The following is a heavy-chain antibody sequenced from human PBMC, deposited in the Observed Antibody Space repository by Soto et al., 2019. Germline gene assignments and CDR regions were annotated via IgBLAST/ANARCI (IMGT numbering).Heavy chain of an antibody. Sequence: EVQLVESGGGLVQPGGSLRLSCAASGFTFSSYSMNWVRQAPGKGLEWVSYISSSSSTIYYADSVKGRFTIPRDNAKNSLYLQMNSLRDEDTAVYYCARDYQSGSDYGMDVWGQGTTVTVSS. CDR3: ARDYQSGSDYGMDV. J-gene: IGHJ6*02. CDR1: GFTFSSYS. V-gene: IGHV3-48*02. D-gene: IGHD3-16*02. CDR2: ISSSSSTI.